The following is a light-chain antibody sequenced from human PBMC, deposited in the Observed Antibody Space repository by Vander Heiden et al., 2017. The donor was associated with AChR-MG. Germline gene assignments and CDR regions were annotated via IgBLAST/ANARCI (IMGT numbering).Light chain of an antibody. J-gene: IGKJ1*01. V-gene: IGKV3-20*01. CDR3: KQYGSSRT. CDR1: QSISSSY. Sequence: EIVLTQSPGTLSLSPGERATLSCRASQSISSSYFAWYQQKPGQAPRLLIYGASSRATGIPDSFSGSGSGTDFTLTISRLEPEDFAVYYCKQYGSSRTFGQGTKVEIK. CDR2: GAS.